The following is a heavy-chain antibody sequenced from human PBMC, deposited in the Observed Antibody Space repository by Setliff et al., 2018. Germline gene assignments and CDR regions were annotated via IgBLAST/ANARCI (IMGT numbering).Heavy chain of an antibody. D-gene: IGHD5-18*01. J-gene: IGHJ4*02. CDR1: GASISSYH. Sequence: PSETLSLTCTVSGASISSYHWNWLRQPAGKGLEWIGRLSDSGRTTYNPSLKSRVTMSLDTPKNQFSLKLSSVTAADTAVYYCASWRGYGFGIDYWGQGALVTVSS. CDR2: LSDSGRT. V-gene: IGHV4-4*07. CDR3: ASWRGYGFGIDY.